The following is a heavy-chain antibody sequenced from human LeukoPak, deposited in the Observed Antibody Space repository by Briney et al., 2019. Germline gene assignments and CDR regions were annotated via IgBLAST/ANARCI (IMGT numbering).Heavy chain of an antibody. V-gene: IGHV3-23*01. D-gene: IGHD3-22*01. CDR1: GFTFSSYA. CDR3: AKGPMYYYDTVGASDI. CDR2: ISGSGGST. Sequence: QPGGSLRLSCAASGFTFSSYAMSWVRQAPGKGLEWVSAISGSGGSTYYADSVKGRFTISRDNSKNTLYLQMNSLRAEDTAVYYCAKGPMYYYDTVGASDIWGQGTMVTVSS. J-gene: IGHJ3*02.